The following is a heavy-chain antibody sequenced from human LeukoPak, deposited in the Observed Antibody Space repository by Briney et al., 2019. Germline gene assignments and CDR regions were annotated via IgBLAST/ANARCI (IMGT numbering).Heavy chain of an antibody. Sequence: ASVKVSCKASGYTFTSYGISWVRQAPGQGLEWMGWISAYNGNTNYAQKLQSRVTMTTDTSTSTAYMELRSLRSDDTAVYYCARRYCSSTSCYGEDYWGQGTLVTVSS. V-gene: IGHV1-18*01. D-gene: IGHD2-2*01. CDR1: GYTFTSYG. CDR2: ISAYNGNT. J-gene: IGHJ4*02. CDR3: ARRYCSSTSCYGEDY.